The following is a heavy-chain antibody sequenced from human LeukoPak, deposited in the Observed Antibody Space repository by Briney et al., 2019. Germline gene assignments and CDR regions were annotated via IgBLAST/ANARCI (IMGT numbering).Heavy chain of an antibody. CDR1: GFPFSSYW. CDR3: ARLTGTTGFDY. CDR2: IKQDGSDK. Sequence: TGGSLRLSCAASGFPFSSYWMSWVRQAPGKGLEWVANIKQDGSDKYYVDSVKGRFTISRDNAKNSLYLQLNSLRADDTAVYYCARLTGTTGFDYWGQGTLVTVSP. V-gene: IGHV3-7*01. J-gene: IGHJ4*02. D-gene: IGHD1-1*01.